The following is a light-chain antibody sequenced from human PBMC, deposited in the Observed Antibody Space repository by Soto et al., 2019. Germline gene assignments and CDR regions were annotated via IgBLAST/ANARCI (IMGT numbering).Light chain of an antibody. J-gene: IGKJ1*01. CDR3: QQYGSSPQT. V-gene: IGKV3-20*01. Sequence: EIVLTQSPGTLSLSPGERATLSCRASQSVSTNYLAWYQQKPGQAPRLLIYGASSRATGIPDRFSGSGSGTDFTLTISRLEPEDFAVYYGQQYGSSPQTFGQGTKVEIK. CDR2: GAS. CDR1: QSVSTNY.